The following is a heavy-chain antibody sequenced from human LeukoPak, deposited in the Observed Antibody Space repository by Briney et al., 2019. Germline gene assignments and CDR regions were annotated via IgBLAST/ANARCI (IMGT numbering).Heavy chain of an antibody. Sequence: PSETLSLTCTVSGGSISSSSYYWSWIRQPPGKGLEWIGEINHSGSTNYNPSLKSRVTISVDTSKNQFSLKLSSVTAADTAVYYCARGRTKWLRSGPRYFDLWGRGTLVTVSS. CDR1: GGSISSSSYY. CDR3: ARGRTKWLRSGPRYFDL. J-gene: IGHJ2*01. CDR2: INHSGST. V-gene: IGHV4-39*07. D-gene: IGHD5-12*01.